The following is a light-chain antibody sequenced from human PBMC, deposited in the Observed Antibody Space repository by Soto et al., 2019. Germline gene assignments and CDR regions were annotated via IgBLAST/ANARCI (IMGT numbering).Light chain of an antibody. J-gene: IGKJ1*01. CDR3: QQYNKSPCT. Sequence: EIVLTQSPGTLSLSPGERATLSCRASQTVGGDYLAWYQQKPGQAPRLLIYGAFNRAAGTPDRFSGSGSGTDFTLTITRLEPEDFAVYYCQQYNKSPCTFGQGTKV. V-gene: IGKV3-20*01. CDR2: GAF. CDR1: QTVGGDY.